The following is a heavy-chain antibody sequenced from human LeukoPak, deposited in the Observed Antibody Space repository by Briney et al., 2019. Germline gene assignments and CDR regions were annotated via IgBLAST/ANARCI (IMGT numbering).Heavy chain of an antibody. CDR2: IYTSGST. Sequence: SETLSLTCAVYGGSFSAYYWSWIRQPPGQGLEWIGRIYTSGSTNYNPSLKSRVTMSVDTSKNQFSLKLSSVTAADTAVYYCARDFWEYYFDYWGQGTLVTVSS. V-gene: IGHV4-4*07. CDR3: ARDFWEYYFDY. D-gene: IGHD3-3*01. CDR1: GGSFSAYY. J-gene: IGHJ4*02.